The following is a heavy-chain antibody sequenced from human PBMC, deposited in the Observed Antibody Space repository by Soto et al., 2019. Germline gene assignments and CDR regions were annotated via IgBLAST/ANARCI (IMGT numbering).Heavy chain of an antibody. Sequence: ASVKVSCKASGYTLTGYYMHWVRQAPGQGLEWLGWINPNTGVTKYAHDFQGSVTMTRETSISTTYMELSRLRSDDTAVYYCARGGYIQVNWFDXWGQVTLLTVSX. CDR3: ARGGYIQVNWFDX. V-gene: IGHV1-2*07. J-gene: IGHJ5*02. D-gene: IGHD1-1*01. CDR2: INPNTGVT. CDR1: GYTLTGYY.